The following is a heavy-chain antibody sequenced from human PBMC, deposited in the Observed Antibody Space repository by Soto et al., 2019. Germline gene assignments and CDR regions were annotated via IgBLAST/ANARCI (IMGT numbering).Heavy chain of an antibody. J-gene: IGHJ4*02. V-gene: IGHV1-69*12. CDR2: IIPIFGTA. CDR3: ARGVIAVAGPQVNYFDY. Sequence: QVQLVQSGAEVKKPGSSVKVSCKASGGTFSSYAISWVRQAPGQGLEWMGGIIPIFGTANYAQKFQGRVTINADESTKQAYQELSSLRTEDTAVFYCARGVIAVAGPQVNYFDYWGQGTLVTVSS. CDR1: GGTFSSYA. D-gene: IGHD6-19*01.